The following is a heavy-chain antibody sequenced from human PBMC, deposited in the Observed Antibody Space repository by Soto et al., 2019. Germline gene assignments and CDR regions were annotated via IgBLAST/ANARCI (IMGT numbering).Heavy chain of an antibody. CDR2: IIPLFGAA. CDR1: GGTFNNYA. V-gene: IGHV1-69*01. D-gene: IGHD3-22*01. Sequence: QVLLVQSGAEVKKPGSSVKVSCKASGGTFNNYAITWVRQAPGQGLEWMGGIIPLFGAANYAQNFQGRVTITAEESTTTAYLELSSLRSADTAIYYCARAGRSYYVSSGYFSLDYWGQGTLVTVSS. CDR3: ARAGRSYYVSSGYFSLDY. J-gene: IGHJ4*02.